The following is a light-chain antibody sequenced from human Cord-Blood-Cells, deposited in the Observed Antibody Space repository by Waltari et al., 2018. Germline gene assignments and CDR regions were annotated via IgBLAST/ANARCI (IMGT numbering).Light chain of an antibody. J-gene: IGLJ3*02. CDR3: SSYTSSSTLEV. CDR1: SSDVGGYNY. CDR2: DVS. Sequence: QSAMTQPASVSGSPGQSITIACPGSSSDVGGYNYVYRYQQHPGKAPKLLIYDVSNRPSGVSNRFSGSKSGNTASLTISGLQAEDEADYYCSSYTSSSTLEVFGGGTKLTVL. V-gene: IGLV2-14*01.